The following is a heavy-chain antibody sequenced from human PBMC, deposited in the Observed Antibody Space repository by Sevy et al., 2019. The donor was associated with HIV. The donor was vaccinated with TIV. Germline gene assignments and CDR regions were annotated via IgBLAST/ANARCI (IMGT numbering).Heavy chain of an antibody. CDR1: DASITTNY. CDR3: ARSRAYPRDSDDGFAN. V-gene: IGHV4-59*01. CDR2: FFHSGST. Sequence: ETLSLTCLVSDASITTNYWSWIRQAPGKGLEWIGYFFHSGSTNYNRSLKSRVTISGDTSKNEFSLRLTSVTAADTAVYYCARSRAYPRDSDDGFANWGQGTMVTVSS. J-gene: IGHJ3*02. D-gene: IGHD2-21*01.